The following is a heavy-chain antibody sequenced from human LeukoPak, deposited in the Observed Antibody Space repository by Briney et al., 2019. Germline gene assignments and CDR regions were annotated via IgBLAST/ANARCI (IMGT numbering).Heavy chain of an antibody. D-gene: IGHD3-10*01. CDR3: ASPSGDFDY. Sequence: SVKVSCKASGYTFTSYYMHWVRQAPGQGLEWMGRIIPILGIANYAQKFQGRVTITADKSTSTAYMELSSLRSEDTAVYYCASPSGDFDYWGQGTLVTVSS. CDR2: IIPILGIA. V-gene: IGHV1-69*02. CDR1: GYTFTSYY. J-gene: IGHJ4*02.